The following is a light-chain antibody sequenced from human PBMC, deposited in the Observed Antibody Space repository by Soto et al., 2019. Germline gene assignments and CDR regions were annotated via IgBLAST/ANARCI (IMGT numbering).Light chain of an antibody. V-gene: IGKV1-39*01. Sequence: DIQVSRSPSSLSASVGDRVTITCRASQSISSYLNWYQQKPGKAPNLLIYAASTLQSGVPSRSSGSGSGTDFTLTIRSLQPEDFATYYCQQSYTTPLTFGGGTKVDIK. CDR1: QSISSY. J-gene: IGKJ4*01. CDR2: AAS. CDR3: QQSYTTPLT.